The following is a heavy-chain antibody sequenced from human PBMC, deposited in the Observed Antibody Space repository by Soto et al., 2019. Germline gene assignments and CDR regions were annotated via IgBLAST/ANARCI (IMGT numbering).Heavy chain of an antibody. CDR3: ARDNSPPNWNDPGHYYGMDV. V-gene: IGHV3-21*01. J-gene: IGHJ6*02. D-gene: IGHD1-1*01. CDR2: ISSSSSYI. CDR1: GFTFSSYS. Sequence: GGSLRLSCAASGFTFSSYSMNWVRQAPGKGLEWVSSISSSSSYIYYADSVKGRFTISRDNAKNSLYLQMNSLRAEDTAVYYCARDNSPPNWNDPGHYYGMDVWGQGTTVTVSS.